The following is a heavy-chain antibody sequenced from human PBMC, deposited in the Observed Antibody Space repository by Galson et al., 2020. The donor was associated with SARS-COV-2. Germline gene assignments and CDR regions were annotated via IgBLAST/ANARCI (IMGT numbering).Heavy chain of an antibody. J-gene: IGHJ3*02. V-gene: IGHV3-30*04. CDR3: ARDVSGGASDI. Sequence: GGSLRLSCAASGSTFTNYAIHWVRQAPGKGLEWVAVISHDGRIEVYADSVKGRFTISRDNSENMLFLQMDSLRADDTAVYYCARDVSGGASDIWGQGTMVTVSS. CDR2: ISHDGRIE. D-gene: IGHD1-26*01. CDR1: GSTFTNYA.